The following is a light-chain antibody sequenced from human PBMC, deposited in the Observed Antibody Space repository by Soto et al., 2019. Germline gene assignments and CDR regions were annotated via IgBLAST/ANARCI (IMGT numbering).Light chain of an antibody. J-gene: IGKJ1*01. Sequence: EIVLTQSPGTLSLSPGDRATLSCRASQSVSSSYLAWYQHKPGRAPRLLIYGASGRATGIPDRFSGSGSGTDFTLTISRLEPEDSAVYFCQQYGSSPWTFGQGTKVDIK. CDR1: QSVSSSY. V-gene: IGKV3-20*01. CDR2: GAS. CDR3: QQYGSSPWT.